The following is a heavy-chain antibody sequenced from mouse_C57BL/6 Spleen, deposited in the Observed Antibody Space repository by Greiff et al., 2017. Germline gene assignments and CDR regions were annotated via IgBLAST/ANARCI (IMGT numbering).Heavy chain of an antibody. D-gene: IGHD1-1*01. Sequence: EVKLQQSGAELVRPGASVKLSCTASGFNIKDDYMHWVKQRPDQGLEWIGWIDPENGDTEYASKFQGKATITADTSSNTAYLQLSSLTSEDTAVYYCTTDYYGSSGAMDYWGQGTSVTVSS. V-gene: IGHV14-4*01. CDR3: TTDYYGSSGAMDY. CDR2: IDPENGDT. J-gene: IGHJ4*01. CDR1: GFNIKDDY.